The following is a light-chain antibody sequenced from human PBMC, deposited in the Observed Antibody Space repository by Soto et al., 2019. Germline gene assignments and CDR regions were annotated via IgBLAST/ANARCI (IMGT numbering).Light chain of an antibody. CDR1: QGITSW. CDR2: AAS. Sequence: DIQMTQSPSFVSASVGDRVTISCRASQGITSWLAWYQQKPGRAPKLLIYAASTLQSGVPSRFSGSGSGTEFTLTISSLQPEDFATYYCQQATSFPRTFGQGTKVDIK. J-gene: IGKJ1*01. CDR3: QQATSFPRT. V-gene: IGKV1-12*01.